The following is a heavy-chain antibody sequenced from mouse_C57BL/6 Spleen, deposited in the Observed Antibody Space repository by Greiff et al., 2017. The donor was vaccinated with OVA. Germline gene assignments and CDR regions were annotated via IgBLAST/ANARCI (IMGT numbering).Heavy chain of an antibody. D-gene: IGHD2-10*01. CDR1: GYTFTSYW. V-gene: IGHV1-53*01. CDR3: ARGQKGSYSFWYFDV. J-gene: IGHJ1*03. Sequence: QVQLKESGTELVKPGASVKLSCKASGYTFTSYWMHWVKQRPGQGLEWIGNINPSNGGTNYNEKFKSKATLTVDKSSSTAYMQLSSLTSEDSAVYYCARGQKGSYSFWYFDVWGTGTTVTVSS. CDR2: INPSNGGT.